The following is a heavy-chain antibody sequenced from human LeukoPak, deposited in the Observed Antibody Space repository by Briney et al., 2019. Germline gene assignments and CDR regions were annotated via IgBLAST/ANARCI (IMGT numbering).Heavy chain of an antibody. V-gene: IGHV4-59*08. Sequence: SETLSLTCTVSGGSISSYYWSWIRQPPGEGLEWIGYIYYSGSTNHNPSLKSRVTISVDTSKNQFSLKLSSVTAADTAVYNCAYGPGGAFDIWGQGTMVTVSS. CDR1: GGSISSYY. D-gene: IGHD4-17*01. CDR2: IYYSGST. CDR3: AYGPGGAFDI. J-gene: IGHJ3*02.